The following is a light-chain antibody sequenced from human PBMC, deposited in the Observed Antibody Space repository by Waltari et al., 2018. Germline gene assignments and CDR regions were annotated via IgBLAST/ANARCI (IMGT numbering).Light chain of an antibody. CDR3: QHSDT. Sequence: EIVMTQSPGTLSVSPGEKATLSCRASQSVSSNLAWYQQKPGQSPRLLIYGASTRATGIPARFSGSGSGTDFTLTISSQQSEDFAVYYCQHSDTFGQGTKLEIK. CDR2: GAS. J-gene: IGKJ2*01. V-gene: IGKV3-15*01. CDR1: QSVSSN.